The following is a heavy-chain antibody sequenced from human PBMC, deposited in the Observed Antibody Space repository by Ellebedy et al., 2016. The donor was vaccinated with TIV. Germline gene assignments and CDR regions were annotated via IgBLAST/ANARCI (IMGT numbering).Heavy chain of an antibody. V-gene: IGHV4-34*01. J-gene: IGHJ4*02. CDR3: AREPPEAYFFDY. CDR1: GGSFSGYY. CDR2: INHSGST. Sequence: GSLRLSCDVYGGSFSGYYWSWIRQPPGKGLEWIGEINHSGSTNYNPSLKSRVTISVDTSKKQFSLKLSSVTAADTAVYYCAREPPEAYFFDYWGQGTLVTVSS.